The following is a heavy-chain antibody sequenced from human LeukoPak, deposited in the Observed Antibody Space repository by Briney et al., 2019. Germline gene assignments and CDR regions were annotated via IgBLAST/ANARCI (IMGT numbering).Heavy chain of an antibody. CDR3: TRAGRGYTYD. V-gene: IGHV3-49*03. Sequence: GGSLRLSCTGSGFRFGDYVMSWFRQAPGKGLEWVGFFRSKSYGGTTEYAASVKGRFSISRDDSRSIAYLQMNSLETEDTAVYFCTRAGRGYTYDWGQGTLVTVSS. CDR2: FRSKSYGGTT. D-gene: IGHD5-18*01. J-gene: IGHJ4*02. CDR1: GFRFGDYV.